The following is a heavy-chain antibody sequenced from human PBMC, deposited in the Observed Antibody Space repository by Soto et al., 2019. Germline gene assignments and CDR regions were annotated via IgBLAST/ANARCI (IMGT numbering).Heavy chain of an antibody. CDR1: GFTFSSYW. CDR3: ARDSGGYLGY. CDR2: IKTDGSST. V-gene: IGHV3-74*01. D-gene: IGHD2-15*01. Sequence: EVQLVESGGNLVQPGGSLRLSCAASGFTFSSYWMHWVRQAPGKGLVWVSRIKTDGSSTNYADSVKGRFTISRDNAKNTLYLQMNSLRAEGTAVYYCARDSGGYLGYWGQGTLVTVSS. J-gene: IGHJ4*02.